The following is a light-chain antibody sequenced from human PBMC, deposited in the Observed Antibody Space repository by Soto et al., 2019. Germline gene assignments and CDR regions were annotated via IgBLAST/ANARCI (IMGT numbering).Light chain of an antibody. CDR2: EDT. J-gene: IGLJ3*02. V-gene: IGLV2-23*01. Sequence: SVLTQPAAVSGSPGQSITISCTGTSSDVGSYNLVSWYQQHPAKGPKLMIYEDTKRPSGVSNRFSGSKSGNTASLTISGLQAEDEADYYCCSYAGSSTWVFGGGTQLTVL. CDR3: CSYAGSSTWV. CDR1: SSDVGSYNL.